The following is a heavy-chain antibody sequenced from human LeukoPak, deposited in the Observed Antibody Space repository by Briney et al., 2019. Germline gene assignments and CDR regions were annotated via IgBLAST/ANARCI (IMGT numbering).Heavy chain of an antibody. V-gene: IGHV4-39*07. CDR3: ARVDKALLLWFGESSNYYYYYMDV. J-gene: IGHJ6*03. D-gene: IGHD3-10*01. CDR2: IYYSGST. Sequence: PSETLSLTCTVSGGSISSSSYYWGWIRQPPGKGLEWIGSIYYSGSTYYNPSLKSRVTISVDTSKNQFSLKLSSVTAADTAVYYCARVDKALLLWFGESSNYYYYYMDVWGKGTTVTISS. CDR1: GGSISSSSYY.